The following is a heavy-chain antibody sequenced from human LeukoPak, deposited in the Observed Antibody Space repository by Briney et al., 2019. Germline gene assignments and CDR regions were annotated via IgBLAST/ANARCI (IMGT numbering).Heavy chain of an antibody. CDR3: ASGFDSGKRDY. Sequence: PGGSLRLSCAASGFTFSSYSMNWVRQAPGKGLEWVSSISSSSSYIYYADSVKGRFTISRDNAKNSLYLQMNSLRVEDTGMYYCASGFDSGKRDYWGQGTLVTVSS. CDR2: ISSSSSYI. J-gene: IGHJ4*02. V-gene: IGHV3-21*04. D-gene: IGHD1-26*01. CDR1: GFTFSSYS.